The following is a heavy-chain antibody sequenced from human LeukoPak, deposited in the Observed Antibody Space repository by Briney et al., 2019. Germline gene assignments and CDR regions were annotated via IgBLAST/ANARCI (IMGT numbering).Heavy chain of an antibody. CDR3: AKDLAREGYTPQGLDY. CDR1: GFTFSSYA. D-gene: IGHD5-24*01. CDR2: ISASGGST. Sequence: GGSLRLSCAVSGFTFSSYAMSWVRQAPGKGLEWVSHISASGGSTYYAASVKGRFTISRDNSQNILYLQMTSLRAEDTAVYYCAKDLAREGYTPQGLDYWGQGIFVTVSS. J-gene: IGHJ4*02. V-gene: IGHV3-23*01.